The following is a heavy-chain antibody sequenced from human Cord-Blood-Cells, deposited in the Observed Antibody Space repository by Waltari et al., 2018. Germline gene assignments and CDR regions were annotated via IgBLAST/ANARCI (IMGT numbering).Heavy chain of an antibody. D-gene: IGHD1-20*01. CDR1: GGSIRSSSYY. Sequence: QLQLQESGPGLVKPSATLSLTCTVPGGSIRSSSYYWGWIRQPPGKGLEWIGSIYYSGSTYYNPSLKSRVTISVDTSKNQFSLKLSSVTAADTAVYYCARYNWDYYYYYMDVWGKGTTVTVSS. CDR2: IYYSGST. CDR3: ARYNWDYYYYYMDV. V-gene: IGHV4-39*01. J-gene: IGHJ6*03.